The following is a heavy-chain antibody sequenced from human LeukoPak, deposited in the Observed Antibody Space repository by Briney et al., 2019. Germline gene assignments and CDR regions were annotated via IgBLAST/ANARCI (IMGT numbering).Heavy chain of an antibody. CDR2: IYHSGST. Sequence: SETLSLTCTVSGDSIGTYYWSWIRQSPGKGLEWIGYIYHSGSTKYNPSLKSRVTISVDTSKNQFSLKVNSVTAADTAVYYCAANSADYNTLGSSYKVWGQGTLVTVSS. D-gene: IGHD3-10*01. V-gene: IGHV4-4*08. CDR1: GDSIGTYY. J-gene: IGHJ4*02. CDR3: AANSADYNTLGSSYKV.